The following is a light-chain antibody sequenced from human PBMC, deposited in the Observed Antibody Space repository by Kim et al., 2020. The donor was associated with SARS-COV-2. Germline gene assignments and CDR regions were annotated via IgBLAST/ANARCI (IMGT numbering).Light chain of an antibody. Sequence: QSVLTQPPSVSGAPGQRVTISCTGSSSNIGAGYSVSWYQHLPGTAPKLLIFGDNNRPSGVPDRFSASKSGTSASLAITGLQAEDEADYYCQSSDSSLSGAIFGGGTQLTVL. CDR2: GDN. CDR1: SSNIGAGYS. CDR3: QSSDSSLSGAI. V-gene: IGLV1-40*01. J-gene: IGLJ2*01.